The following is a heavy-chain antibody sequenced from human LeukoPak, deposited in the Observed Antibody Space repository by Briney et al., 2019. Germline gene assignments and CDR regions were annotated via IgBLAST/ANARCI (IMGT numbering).Heavy chain of an antibody. J-gene: IGHJ5*02. CDR3: ARDLRDSSDYYPRNWFDP. CDR1: GVSISSYY. V-gene: IGHV4-30-4*01. CDR2: IYYSGST. Sequence: SETLSLTCTVSGVSISSYYWSWIRQPPGKGLEWIGYIYYSGSTYYNPSLKSRVTISVDTSKNQFSLKLSSVTAADTAVYYCARDLRDSSDYYPRNWFDPWGQGTLVTVSS. D-gene: IGHD3-22*01.